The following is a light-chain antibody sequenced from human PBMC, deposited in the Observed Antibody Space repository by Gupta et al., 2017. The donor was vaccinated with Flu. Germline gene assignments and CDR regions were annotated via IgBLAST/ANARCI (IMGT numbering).Light chain of an antibody. CDR2: DAS. V-gene: IGKV3-11*01. CDR1: QSVSSY. CDR3: QQRSNCPPTST. J-gene: IGKJ2*01. Sequence: EIVLTQSPATLSLSPGERATLSCRASQSVSSYLAWYQQKPGQAPRLLIYDASNSATGIPARFSGSGSGTDFTLTISSLEPEDFAVYYCQQRSNCPPTSTFGQGVKLEIK.